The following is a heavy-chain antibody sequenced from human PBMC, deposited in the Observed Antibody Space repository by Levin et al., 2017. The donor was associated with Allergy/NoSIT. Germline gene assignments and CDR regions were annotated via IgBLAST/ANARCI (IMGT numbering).Heavy chain of an antibody. V-gene: IGHV3-23*01. CDR3: AKGSRHYPEWGWFDP. CDR1: GFIFSDYG. D-gene: IGHD1-26*01. Sequence: PGGSLRLSCAASGFIFSDYGMIWVRQAPGKGLEWTSGISGSGDKTYYADSVKGRFTISRDNSKNTLYLQMNSLRVDDTAVYFCAKGSRHYPEWGWFDPWGQGTLVTVSS. CDR2: ISGSGDKT. J-gene: IGHJ5*02.